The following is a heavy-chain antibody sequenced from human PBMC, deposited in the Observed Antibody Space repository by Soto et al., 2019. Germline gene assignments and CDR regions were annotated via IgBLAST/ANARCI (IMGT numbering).Heavy chain of an antibody. V-gene: IGHV3-20*04. D-gene: IGHD1-26*01. J-gene: IGHJ6*02. CDR1: GFTFDDYG. CDR2: INWNGGST. Sequence: EVPLVESGGGVVRPGGSLRLSCAASGFTFDDYGLSWVRQAPGQGLEWVSGINWNGGSTRYADSVKGRFTISRDNAENSLYLQMNSLRAEDTALYCCASCIVGATTYGMDGGGQGTTVTVSS. CDR3: ASCIVGATTYGMDG.